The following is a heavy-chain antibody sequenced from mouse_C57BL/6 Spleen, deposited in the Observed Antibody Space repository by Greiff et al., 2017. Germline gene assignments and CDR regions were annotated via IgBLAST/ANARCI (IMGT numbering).Heavy chain of an antibody. CDR3: ARPLRPEDYAMDY. CDR2: IYPRSGNT. CDR1: GYTFTSYG. Sequence: VQLQQSGAELARPGASVKLSCKASGYTFTSYGISWVKQRTGQGLEWIGEIYPRSGNTYYNEKFKGKATLTADKSSSTAYMELRSLTSEDAAVYICARPLRPEDYAMDYWGQGTSVTVSS. V-gene: IGHV1-81*01. J-gene: IGHJ4*01.